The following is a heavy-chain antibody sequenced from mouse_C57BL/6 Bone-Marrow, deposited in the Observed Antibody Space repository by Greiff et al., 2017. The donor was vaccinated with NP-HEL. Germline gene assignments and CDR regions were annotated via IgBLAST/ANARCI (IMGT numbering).Heavy chain of an antibody. CDR1: GFTFSSYA. CDR2: ISDGGSYT. CDR3: ARDDYGSSSWFAY. J-gene: IGHJ3*01. D-gene: IGHD1-1*01. Sequence: EVHLVESGGGLVKPGGSLKLSCAASGFTFSSYAMSWVRQTPEKRLEWVATISDGGSYTYYPDNVKGRFTISRDNAKNNLYLQMSHLKSEDTAMYYGARDDYGSSSWFAYWGQGTLVTVSA. V-gene: IGHV5-4*01.